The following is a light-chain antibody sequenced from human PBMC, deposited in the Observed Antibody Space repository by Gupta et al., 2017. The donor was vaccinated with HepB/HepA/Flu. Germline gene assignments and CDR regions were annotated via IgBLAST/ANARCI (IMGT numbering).Light chain of an antibody. Sequence: EIVLTQSPATLSLCPGERATLPSRASQSVSSYLAWYQQKPGPAPRLLIYDASNRATGIPARFSGSGSGTGFTLTISSREPEDFAVYYCQQRSNWPPKITFGHGTKVDIK. CDR3: QQRSNWPPKIT. CDR2: DAS. V-gene: IGKV3-11*01. CDR1: QSVSSY. J-gene: IGKJ3*01.